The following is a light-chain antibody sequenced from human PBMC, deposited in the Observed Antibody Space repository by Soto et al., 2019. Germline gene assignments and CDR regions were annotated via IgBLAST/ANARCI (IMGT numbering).Light chain of an antibody. Sequence: DIQMTQSPTSLSASVGDRVTITCRASLGIRNFVAWYQQKPGKPPKLLIYAASTLQSGVPSRFSGSGSGTDFTLTINSLQPEDVATYSCQKYSSVPVFGPGTKVEIK. V-gene: IGKV1-27*01. J-gene: IGKJ3*01. CDR2: AAS. CDR1: LGIRNF. CDR3: QKYSSVPV.